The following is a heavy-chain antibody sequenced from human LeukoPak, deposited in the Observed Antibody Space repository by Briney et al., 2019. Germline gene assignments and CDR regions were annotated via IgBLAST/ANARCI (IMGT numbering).Heavy chain of an antibody. Sequence: GASVKVSCKASGGTFSSYAISWVRQAPGQGLEWMGGIIPIFGTANYAQKFQGRVTITADESTSTAYMELSSLRSEDTAVYYCARADYGGNPFDYWGQGTLVTVSS. CDR3: ARADYGGNPFDY. J-gene: IGHJ4*02. CDR1: GGTFSSYA. D-gene: IGHD4-23*01. V-gene: IGHV1-69*13. CDR2: IIPIFGTA.